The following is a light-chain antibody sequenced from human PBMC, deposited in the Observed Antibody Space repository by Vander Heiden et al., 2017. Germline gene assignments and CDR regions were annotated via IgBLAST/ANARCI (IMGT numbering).Light chain of an antibody. CDR1: GGSVASNY. Sequence: NFMLTQPHSVSESPGKTVTISCTGSGGSVASNYVQWYQQRPGSAPTTVIYHDNQRPSGVPDRFSGSIDSASNSASLTISGLKTGDEADYYCQSYDSTTVVFGGGTTLTVL. CDR2: HDN. CDR3: QSYDSTTVV. J-gene: IGLJ2*01. V-gene: IGLV6-57*02.